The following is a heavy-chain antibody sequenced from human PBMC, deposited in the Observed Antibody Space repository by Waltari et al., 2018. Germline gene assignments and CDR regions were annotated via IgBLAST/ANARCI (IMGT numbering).Heavy chain of an antibody. CDR2: GNVGGGST. CDR3: ATRHLLQGLVETAY. D-gene: IGHD1-26*01. CDR1: GYHFTHFA. J-gene: IGHJ4*02. V-gene: IGHV1-3*01. Sequence: QVQVLQSGAEVKKPGASVKISCQVSGYHFTHFAVHWVRLAPGQKFEWLGWGNVGGGSTKTAQKFNDRLTFTKDTSATTVYMELRGLTSQDTAGYYCATRHLLQGLVETAYWGQGTQVNVST.